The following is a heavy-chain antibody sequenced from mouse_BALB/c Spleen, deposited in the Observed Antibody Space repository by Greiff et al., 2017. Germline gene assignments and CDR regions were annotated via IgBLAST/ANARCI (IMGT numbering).Heavy chain of an antibody. Sequence: DVKLVESGGDLVKPGGSLKLSCAASGFTFSSYGMSWVRQTPDKRLEWVATISSGGSYTYYPDSVKGRFTISRDNAKNTLYLQMSSLKSEDTAMYYCARRGGENAMDYWGQGTSVTVSS. CDR1: GFTFSSYG. CDR3: ARRGGENAMDY. V-gene: IGHV5-6*02. J-gene: IGHJ4*01. CDR2: ISSGGSYT. D-gene: IGHD1-1*02.